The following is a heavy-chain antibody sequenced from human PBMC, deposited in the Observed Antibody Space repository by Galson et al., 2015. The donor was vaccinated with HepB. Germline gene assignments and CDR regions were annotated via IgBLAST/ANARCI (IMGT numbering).Heavy chain of an antibody. D-gene: IGHD6-19*01. Sequence: SLRLSCAASGFTXXXXXXXXXXXAXXXGRGGGASISYTGSYIYHADSVRGRFTXSRXNARNXLSLHMNSLGAEDTAVYYCARDGYASGWYERTXXFDPWGXXTLV. CDR2: ISYTGSYI. CDR1: GFTXXXXX. J-gene: IGHJ5*02. V-gene: IGHV3-21*01. CDR3: ARDGYASGWYERTXXFDP.